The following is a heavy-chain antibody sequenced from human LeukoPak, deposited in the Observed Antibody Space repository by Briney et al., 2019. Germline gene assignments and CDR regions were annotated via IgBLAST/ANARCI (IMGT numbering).Heavy chain of an antibody. J-gene: IGHJ4*02. CDR1: GFTFDDYA. CDR3: AKGRSGSLDLFDY. CDR2: ISWNSGSI. V-gene: IGHV3-9*01. Sequence: PGGSLRLSCAASGFTFDDYAMHWVRQAPGKGLEWVSGISWNSGSIGYADSVKGRFTISRDNAKNSLYLQMNSLRAEDTALYYCAKGRSGSLDLFDYWGQGTLVTVSS. D-gene: IGHD6-25*01.